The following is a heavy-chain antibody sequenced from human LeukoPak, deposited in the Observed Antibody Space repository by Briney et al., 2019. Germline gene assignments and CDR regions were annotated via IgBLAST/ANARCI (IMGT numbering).Heavy chain of an antibody. CDR1: GFTFSSYG. Sequence: PGGSLRLSCAASGFTFSSYGMHWVRQAPGKGLEWVAVIWYDGSNKYYADSVKGRFTISRDNSKNTLYLQMNSLRAEDTAVYYCATGQTRLGYSGYDSRYWGQGTLVTVSS. J-gene: IGHJ4*02. CDR3: ATGQTRLGYSGYDSRY. CDR2: IWYDGSNK. D-gene: IGHD5-12*01. V-gene: IGHV3-33*01.